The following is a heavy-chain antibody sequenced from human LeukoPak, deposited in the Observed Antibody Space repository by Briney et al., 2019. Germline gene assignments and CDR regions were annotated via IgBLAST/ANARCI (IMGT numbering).Heavy chain of an antibody. D-gene: IGHD2-15*01. Sequence: GGPLRLSCAAYGFTFSSYAMSWVRQAPWKGLEWVSAISGSGGSTYYADSVKGRFTISRDNSKNTLYLQMNSLRAEDTAVYYCAKDVGDIVVVVAATPVLFSYWFDPWGQGTLVTVSS. J-gene: IGHJ5*02. V-gene: IGHV3-23*01. CDR3: AKDVGDIVVVVAATPVLFSYWFDP. CDR2: ISGSGGST. CDR1: GFTFSSYA.